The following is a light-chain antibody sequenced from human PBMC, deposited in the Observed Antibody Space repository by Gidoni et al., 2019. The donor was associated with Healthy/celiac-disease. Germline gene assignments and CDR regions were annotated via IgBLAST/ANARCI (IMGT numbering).Light chain of an antibody. V-gene: IGKV2-29*02. Sequence: IVVTQTPLPLSVTPGQPASTPFKSSQSLLQSDGKPYSYCYLQKPAQSPQLLYYEVSSPFSGVPNRCGGRGSGTDFTLKSSRVEAEDVGVYYCMRGIRLPPTFXQXTKVEIK. CDR3: MRGIRLPPT. CDR2: EVS. CDR1: QSLLQSDGKPY. J-gene: IGKJ1*01.